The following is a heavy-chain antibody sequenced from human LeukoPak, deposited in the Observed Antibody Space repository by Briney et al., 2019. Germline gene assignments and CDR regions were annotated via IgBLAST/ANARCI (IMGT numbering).Heavy chain of an antibody. CDR2: IYPGDSDA. V-gene: IGHV5-51*01. D-gene: IGHD6-19*01. CDR1: GYSFTSYW. Sequence: KSGESLKISCKGSGYSFTSYWIGWVRQMPGRGLEWMGIIYPGDSDARYSPSFQGQVTISADKSISTAYLQWSSLKASDTAMYYCARLGPVAGTRYFDYWGQGTLVTVSS. J-gene: IGHJ4*02. CDR3: ARLGPVAGTRYFDY.